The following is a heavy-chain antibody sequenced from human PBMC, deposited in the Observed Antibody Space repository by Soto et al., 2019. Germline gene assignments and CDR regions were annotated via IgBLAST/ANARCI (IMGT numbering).Heavy chain of an antibody. CDR3: ARVFDTYYFDA. CDR1: GFTFSSYW. Sequence: GGSLRLSCTASGFTFSSYWMHWVRQAPGKGLEWVSLIKSDGSNKHYADSMKGRFTISRDNSKKTLYLQMNSLRAEDTAVYYCARVFDTYYFDAWGQGNMVTVSS. D-gene: IGHD3-9*01. J-gene: IGHJ4*02. CDR2: IKSDGSNK. V-gene: IGHV3-33*08.